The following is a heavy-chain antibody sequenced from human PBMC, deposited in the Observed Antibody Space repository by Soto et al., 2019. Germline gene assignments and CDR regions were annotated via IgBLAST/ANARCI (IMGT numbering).Heavy chain of an antibody. CDR3: ARAPLGPLRGTGDGEFYF. V-gene: IGHV1-2*04. Sequence: ASVKVSCKASGYTFTGYYMHWVRQAPGQGLEWMGWINPNSGGTNYAQKFQGWVTMTRDTSISTAYMELSRLRSDDTAVYFCARAPLGPLRGTGDGEFYFLGQGTLVTVSS. D-gene: IGHD7-27*01. CDR2: INPNSGGT. CDR1: GYTFTGYY. J-gene: IGHJ4*02.